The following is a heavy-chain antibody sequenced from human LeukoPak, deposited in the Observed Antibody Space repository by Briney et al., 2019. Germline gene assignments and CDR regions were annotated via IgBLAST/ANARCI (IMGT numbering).Heavy chain of an antibody. Sequence: SVKVSCKASGGTFSSYAISWVRQAPGQGLEWMGRIIPILGIANYAQKFQGRVTITADKSASTAYMELSSLRSEDTAVYYCASGSGYDHYYYYGMDVWGQGTTVTVSS. CDR2: IIPILGIA. CDR3: ASGSGYDHYYYYGMDV. V-gene: IGHV1-69*04. CDR1: GGTFSSYA. J-gene: IGHJ6*02. D-gene: IGHD3-22*01.